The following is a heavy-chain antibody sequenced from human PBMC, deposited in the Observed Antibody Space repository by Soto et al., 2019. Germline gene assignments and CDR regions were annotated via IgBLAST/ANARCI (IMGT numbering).Heavy chain of an antibody. D-gene: IGHD3-16*01. J-gene: IGHJ3*02. Sequence: QVQLQESGPGLVNPSQTLSLTCTVSGGSVNSGDYYWSWIRQPPGKGLEWIGYIYYSGSTYYNPSLKRRVTISLGSSKNQFSMKLSSVTAADKAVDYCARERRGGAASDIWVQGTTVTVSS. CDR2: IYYSGST. V-gene: IGHV4-30-4*01. CDR3: ARERRGGAASDI. CDR1: GGSVNSGDYY.